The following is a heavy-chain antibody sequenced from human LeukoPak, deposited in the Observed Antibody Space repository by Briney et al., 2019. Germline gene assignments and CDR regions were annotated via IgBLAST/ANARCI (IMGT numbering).Heavy chain of an antibody. J-gene: IGHJ4*02. D-gene: IGHD3-10*01. CDR1: RYIFTGYY. V-gene: IGHV1-2*02. Sequence: ASVKVSCKASRYIFTGYYMHWVRQAPGQGLEWMGWINPNSGGTNYAQKFQGRVTMTRGTSISTAYMELSRLRSDDTAVYYCARDVMVRGVIPSFVYWGQGTLVTVSS. CDR2: INPNSGGT. CDR3: ARDVMVRGVIPSFVY.